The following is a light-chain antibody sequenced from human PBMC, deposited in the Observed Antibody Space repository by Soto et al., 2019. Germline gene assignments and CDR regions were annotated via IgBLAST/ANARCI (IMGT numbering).Light chain of an antibody. V-gene: IGKV3-20*01. J-gene: IGKJ1*01. CDR2: GAS. CDR1: QSVSSSY. CDR3: QHYGSSPPWT. Sequence: VLTKSPCTLSLSPGERATLSCRASQSVSSSYLALYQQKPGQAPRLLIYGASSRATGIPDSFSGSGSGTDFTLTISRLEPEDFAVYYCQHYGSSPPWTFGQGTKVDIK.